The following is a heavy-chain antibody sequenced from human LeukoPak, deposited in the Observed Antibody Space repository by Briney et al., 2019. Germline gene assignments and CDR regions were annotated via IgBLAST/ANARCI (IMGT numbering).Heavy chain of an antibody. J-gene: IGHJ4*02. Sequence: PVKVSCKASGGTFSSYAISWVRQAPGQGLEWMGRIIPILGIANYAQRFQGRVTITADKSTSTAYMEMSRMRSEDTAVYYCARGIVGAYAFDYWGQGTLVTVSS. V-gene: IGHV1-69*04. D-gene: IGHD1-26*01. CDR3: ARGIVGAYAFDY. CDR2: IIPILGIA. CDR1: GGTFSSYA.